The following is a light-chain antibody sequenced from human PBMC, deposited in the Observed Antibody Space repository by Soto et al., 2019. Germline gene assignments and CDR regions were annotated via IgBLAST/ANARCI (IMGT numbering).Light chain of an antibody. J-gene: IGLJ2*01. CDR3: GTWDSSLTAYVV. CDR1: SSNIGNNY. Sequence: HSVLTQPPSVSAAPGQKVTISCAGSSSNIGNNYVSWYQQLPGAAPNLLIYDNNKRPSGIPDRFSGSKSGTSATLAITGLQTGDEADYYCGTWDSSLTAYVVFGGGTQLTVL. CDR2: DNN. V-gene: IGLV1-51*01.